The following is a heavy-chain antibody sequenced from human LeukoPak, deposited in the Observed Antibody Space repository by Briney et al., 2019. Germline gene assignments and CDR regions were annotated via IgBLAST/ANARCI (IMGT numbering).Heavy chain of an antibody. D-gene: IGHD6-13*01. Sequence: GGSLRLPCAASGFTFSSYAMHWVRQAPGKGLEWVAFISSDGSNKYYADSVKGRFSISRDNSKNTLYLQMNSLRPEDTAVYYCARDLPQQLVRGWFDPWGQGTLVTVSS. CDR1: GFTFSSYA. CDR3: ARDLPQQLVRGWFDP. CDR2: ISSDGSNK. J-gene: IGHJ5*02. V-gene: IGHV3-30*04.